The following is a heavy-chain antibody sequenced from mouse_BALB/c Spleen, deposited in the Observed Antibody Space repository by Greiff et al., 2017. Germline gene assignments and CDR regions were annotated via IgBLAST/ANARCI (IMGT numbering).Heavy chain of an antibody. V-gene: IGHV1S22*01. Sequence: LQQPGSELVRPGASVKLSCKASGYTLTSYWMHWVKQRHGQGLEWIGNIYPGSGSTNYDEKFKSKGTLTVDTSYSTAYMHLSSLTSEDSAVYYCTRDGYSAMDYWGQGTSVTVSS. CDR2: IYPGSGST. D-gene: IGHD2-3*01. J-gene: IGHJ4*01. CDR3: TRDGYSAMDY. CDR1: GYTLTSYW.